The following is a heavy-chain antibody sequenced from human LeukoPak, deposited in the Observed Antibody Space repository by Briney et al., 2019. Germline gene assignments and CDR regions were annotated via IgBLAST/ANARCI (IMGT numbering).Heavy chain of an antibody. J-gene: IGHJ3*02. CDR2: IKQDGSEK. D-gene: IGHD2-2*01. CDR1: GFTFSSYW. CDR3: ATSLVPAANDAFDI. Sequence: GGSLRLSFAASGFTFSSYWMSWVRQAPGKGLEWVANIKQDGSEKYYVDSVKGRFTISRDNAKNSLYLQMNSLRAEDTAVYYCATSLVPAANDAFDIWGQGTMVTVSS. V-gene: IGHV3-7*01.